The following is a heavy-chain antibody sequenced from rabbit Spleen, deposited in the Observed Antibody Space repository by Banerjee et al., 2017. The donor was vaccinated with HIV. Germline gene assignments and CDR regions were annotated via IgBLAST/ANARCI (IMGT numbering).Heavy chain of an antibody. CDR2: INAATAKP. CDR3: ARDLVGVIGWNFYL. V-gene: IGHV1S40*01. J-gene: IGHJ4*01. D-gene: IGHD1-1*01. CDR1: GIDFTNYY. Sequence: QSLEESGGGLVQPGGSLTLSCKASGIDFTNYYITWVRQAPGKGLEWIACINAATAKPVYATWAKGRFTISRTSSTTVTLRMTSLTAADTATYFCARDLVGVIGWNFYLWGPGTLVTVS.